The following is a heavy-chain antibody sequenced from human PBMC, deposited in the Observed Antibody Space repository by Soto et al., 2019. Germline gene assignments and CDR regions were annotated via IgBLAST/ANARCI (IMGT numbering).Heavy chain of an antibody. D-gene: IGHD1-1*01. CDR2: VHISGHS. Sequence: SETLSLTCTLSGGSVRAPDWWNWVRQSPDKGLEWIAEVHISGHSNYNPSLRGRVSVSIDSSKNQFYLNLNSVTAADTAIYYCARVRQGCSANNCYFDPWGQGTQVTVSS. CDR3: ARVRQGCSANNCYFDP. J-gene: IGHJ5*01. CDR1: GGSVRAPDW. V-gene: IGHV4-4*02.